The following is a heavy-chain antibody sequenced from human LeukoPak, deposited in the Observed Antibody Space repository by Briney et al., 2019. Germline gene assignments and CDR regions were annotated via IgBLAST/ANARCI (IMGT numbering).Heavy chain of an antibody. V-gene: IGHV3-21*01. CDR1: GFTFSXCX. Sequence: WAASGFTFSXCXXXXVXQSPGXXXXXXXXXXXSGDXTFTADSVKGRFTISRDNAKNSLYLQMNSLRAEDTAVYYCARDPRYYDSSGYYYNYYNYGMDVWGQGTTVTVSS. J-gene: IGHJ6*02. CDR2: XXXSGDXT. CDR3: ARDPRYYDSSGYYYNYYNYGMDV. D-gene: IGHD3-22*01.